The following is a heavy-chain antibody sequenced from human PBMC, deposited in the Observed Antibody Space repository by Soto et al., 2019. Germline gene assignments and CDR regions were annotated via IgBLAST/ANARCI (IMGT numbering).Heavy chain of an antibody. J-gene: IGHJ4*02. D-gene: IGHD3-10*01. CDR2: IWYDGSNK. V-gene: IGHV3-33*01. Sequence: QVQLVESGGGVVQPGRSLRLSCAASGFTFSSYGMHWVRQAPGKGLEWVAVIWYDGSNKYYADSVKGRFTISRDNSKNTLYLQMYSLRAKDTAVYYCAREHYYGSGSYYPYFDYWGQGTLVTVSS. CDR3: AREHYYGSGSYYPYFDY. CDR1: GFTFSSYG.